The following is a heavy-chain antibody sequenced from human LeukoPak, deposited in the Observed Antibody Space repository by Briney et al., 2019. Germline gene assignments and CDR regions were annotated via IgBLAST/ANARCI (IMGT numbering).Heavy chain of an antibody. CDR2: IIPIFGTA. CDR1: GGTFSSYA. V-gene: IGHV1-69*05. Sequence: SVKVSCKASGGTFSSYAISWVRQAPGQGLEWMGRIIPIFGTANYAQNFQGRVTITTDESTSTAYMELSSLRSEDTAVYYCARASYDSSGRSDGAFDIWGQGTMVTVSS. D-gene: IGHD3-22*01. CDR3: ARASYDSSGRSDGAFDI. J-gene: IGHJ3*02.